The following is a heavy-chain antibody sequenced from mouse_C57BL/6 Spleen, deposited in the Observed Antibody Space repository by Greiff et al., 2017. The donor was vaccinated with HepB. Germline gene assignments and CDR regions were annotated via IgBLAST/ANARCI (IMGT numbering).Heavy chain of an antibody. J-gene: IGHJ2*01. CDR1: GYTFTDYY. CDR3: ARREDYYGSEDY. CDR2: INPYNGGT. Sequence: EVQLQQSGPVLVKPGASVKMSCKASGYTFTDYYMNWVKQSHGKSLEWIGVINPYNGGTSFNQKFKGKATLTVDKSSSTAYMELNSLTSEDSAGYYCARREDYYGSEDYWGQGTTLTVSS. V-gene: IGHV1-19*01. D-gene: IGHD1-1*01.